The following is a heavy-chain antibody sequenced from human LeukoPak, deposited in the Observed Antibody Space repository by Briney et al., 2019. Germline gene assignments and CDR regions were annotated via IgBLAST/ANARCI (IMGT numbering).Heavy chain of an antibody. CDR3: ASDSYSPEYFQH. CDR2: IYSGGST. J-gene: IGHJ1*01. Sequence: SGGSLRLSCAASGFTFSDYYMSWVRQAPGKGLEWVSVIYSGGSTFYADSVKGRFTISRDNSKNTLYLQMNSLRAEDTAVYYCASDSYSPEYFQHWGQGTLVTVSS. CDR1: GFTFSDYY. V-gene: IGHV3-66*01. D-gene: IGHD2-15*01.